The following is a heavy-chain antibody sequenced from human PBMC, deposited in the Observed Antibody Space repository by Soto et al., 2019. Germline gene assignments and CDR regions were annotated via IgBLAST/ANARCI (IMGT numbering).Heavy chain of an antibody. J-gene: IGHJ6*02. D-gene: IGHD6-13*01. CDR3: ASGSYSSSSYYYYYGMDV. CDR2: IIPIFGTA. CDR1: GGTFSSYA. Sequence: QVQLVQSGAEVKKPGSSVKVSCKASGGTFSSYAISWVRQAPGQGLEWMGGIIPIFGTANYAQKFQGRVTITADESTSTAYMELISLRSEDTAVYYCASGSYSSSSYYYYYGMDVWGQGTTVTVSS. V-gene: IGHV1-69*01.